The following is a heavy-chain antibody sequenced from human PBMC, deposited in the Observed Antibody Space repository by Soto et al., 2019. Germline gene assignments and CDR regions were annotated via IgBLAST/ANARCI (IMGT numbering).Heavy chain of an antibody. D-gene: IGHD2-21*02. J-gene: IGHJ6*02. Sequence: QVHLVQSGAXVKKPGAXXKVSCXASGYMFDSYGXSXVRXXXXXGXEWMGWISPYNGNTNYAEKIQGRGAMTTDTSTRTVYLELSSLRXXDTAVYXXXXXXXXXVTDXYHYYGMDVWGQGTAVVVSS. CDR1: GYMFDSYG. CDR2: ISPYNGNT. CDR3: XXXXXXXVTDXYHYYGMDV. V-gene: IGHV1-18*01.